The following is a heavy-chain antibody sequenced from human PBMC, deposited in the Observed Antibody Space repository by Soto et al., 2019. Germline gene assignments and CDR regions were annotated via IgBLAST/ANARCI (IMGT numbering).Heavy chain of an antibody. D-gene: IGHD2-21*02. V-gene: IGHV4-59*12. Sequence: SETLSLTCTVSGGSISSYYWSWIRQPPGKGLEWIGYIYYSGSTSYNPSLKSRVTISVATSKNQFSLKVRSVTAGATAVNYCGGEWSGDYLGYFAPWGQGTLVTVSS. CDR1: GGSISSYY. J-gene: IGHJ4*02. CDR3: GGEWSGDYLGYFAP. CDR2: IYYSGST.